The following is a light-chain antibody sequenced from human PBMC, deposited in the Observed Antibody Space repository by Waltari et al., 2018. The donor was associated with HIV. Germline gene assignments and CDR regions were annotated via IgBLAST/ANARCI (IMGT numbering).Light chain of an antibody. CDR3: QSYDNTRGGVV. Sequence: QSVLSQPPSVSGAPGQNVTIACAGTISNVGAGFEVNWYPPFPGVAPRIVIYGNTLRPAGVTDRFSGSKSDTSSSLAIAGPRAEDEADYHCQSYDNTRGGVVFGGGTKLTVL. CDR2: GNT. V-gene: IGLV1-40*01. CDR1: ISNVGAGFE. J-gene: IGLJ2*01.